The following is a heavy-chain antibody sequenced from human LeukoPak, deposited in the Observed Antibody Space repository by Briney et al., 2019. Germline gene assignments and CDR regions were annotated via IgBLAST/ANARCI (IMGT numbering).Heavy chain of an antibody. CDR2: IYSGGST. J-gene: IGHJ4*02. CDR1: GFTVSSNF. D-gene: IGHD1-26*01. CDR3: AREGSASYYFDY. V-gene: IGHV3-53*01. Sequence: GGSLRLSCAASGFTVSSNFMSWVRQAPGKGLEWVSLIYSGGSTYYADSVKGRFTISRDNSKNTLHLQMNSLRAEDTAVYYCAREGSASYYFDYWGQGILVTVSS.